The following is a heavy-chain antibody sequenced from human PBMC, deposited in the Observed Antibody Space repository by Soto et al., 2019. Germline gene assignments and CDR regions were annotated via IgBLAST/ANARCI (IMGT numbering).Heavy chain of an antibody. CDR1: GGTFSSYA. Sequence: ASVKVSCKASGGTFSSYAISWVRQAPGQGLEWMGGIIPIFGTANYAQKFQGRVTITADESTSTAYMELSSLRSEDTAVYYCATDDAQYSSSSEFLLLYYGMDVGGDWTKVTVAS. D-gene: IGHD6-6*01. V-gene: IGHV1-69*13. J-gene: IGHJ6*04. CDR2: IIPIFGTA. CDR3: ATDDAQYSSSSEFLLLYYGMDV.